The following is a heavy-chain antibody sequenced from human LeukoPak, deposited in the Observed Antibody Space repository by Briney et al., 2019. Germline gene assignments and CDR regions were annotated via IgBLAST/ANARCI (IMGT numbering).Heavy chain of an antibody. CDR1: GYTFTSYY. Sequence: ASVKVSCKASGYTFTSYYMHWVRQAPGQGLEWMGIINPGGGSTSYAQKFQGRVTMTRDMSTSTVYMELSSLRSEDTAVYYCARGYIVGAPVEYFQHWGQGTLVTVSS. CDR2: INPGGGST. V-gene: IGHV1-46*01. CDR3: ARGYIVGAPVEYFQH. D-gene: IGHD1-26*01. J-gene: IGHJ1*01.